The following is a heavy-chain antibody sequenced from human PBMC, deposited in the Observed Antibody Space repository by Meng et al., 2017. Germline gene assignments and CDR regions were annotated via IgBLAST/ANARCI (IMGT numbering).Heavy chain of an antibody. CDR3: ARGEASDY. J-gene: IGHJ4*02. V-gene: IGHV3-30*01. CDR1: GFTFSSYA. Sequence: VQLVESGGGLVQPWGSLRLSCAASGFTFSSYAMSWVRQAPGKGLEWVAVISYDGSNKYYADSVKGRFTISRDNSKNTLYLQMNSLRAEDTAVYYCARGEASDYWGQGTLVTVSS. CDR2: ISYDGSNK.